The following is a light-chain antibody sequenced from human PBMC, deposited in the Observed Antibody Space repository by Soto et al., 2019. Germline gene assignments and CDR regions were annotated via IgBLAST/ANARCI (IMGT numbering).Light chain of an antibody. CDR1: TSNIGKNY. CDR3: ETWDTSLSVVI. CDR2: DNT. Sequence: QSVLTQPPSVSAAPGQKVTVSCSGSTSNIGKNYVSWYQHLPGSAPKLLIYDNTKRPSGIPDRLSGSKSGTSATLIIAGLETGDEADYYCETWDTSLSVVIFGGGTKLTVL. V-gene: IGLV1-51*01. J-gene: IGLJ2*01.